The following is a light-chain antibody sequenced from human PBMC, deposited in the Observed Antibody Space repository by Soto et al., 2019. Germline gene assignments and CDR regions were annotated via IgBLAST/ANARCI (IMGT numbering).Light chain of an antibody. CDR1: QSVGTW. V-gene: IGKV1-5*01. CDR2: GAS. J-gene: IGKJ1*01. Sequence: DIQMTQSPSTLSASVGGRVTITCRASQSVGTWVAWYQQKPGKAPKLLIYGASNLESGVPSRFSGSGSGTAFTRTITTLLPDDFATYFCQHYMRNTWSVGPGTKVDI. CDR3: QHYMRNTWS.